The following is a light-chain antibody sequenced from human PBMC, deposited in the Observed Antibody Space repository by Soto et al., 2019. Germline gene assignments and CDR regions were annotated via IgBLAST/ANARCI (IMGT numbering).Light chain of an antibody. CDR2: EVS. V-gene: IGKV2-30*01. J-gene: IGKJ1*01. CDR3: MQGRHLAWT. Sequence: DVVVTQSPLSLPVTLGQSASISCRSSQRLENSDGKTYLSWFKQRPGQSPRRLISEVSKRDSGVPDRIRGSGLGTDFTLHISSVEAEDVGVYYCMQGRHLAWTFGQGTRVEIK. CDR1: QRLENSDGKTY.